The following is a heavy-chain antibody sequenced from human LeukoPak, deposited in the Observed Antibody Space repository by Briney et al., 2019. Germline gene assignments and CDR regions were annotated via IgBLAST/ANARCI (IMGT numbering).Heavy chain of an antibody. D-gene: IGHD3-16*01. CDR2: IYHSVNT. CDR3: ARDVGAIYYHYYMDV. J-gene: IGHJ6*03. Sequence: SETLSLTCTVSGGSISSHHWSWIRQPPGKGLEWLGFIYHSVNTNYNPSLKSRVTISVDTSKNQFSLKLSSVTAADTAVYYCARDVGAIYYHYYMDVWGKGTTVTVSS. V-gene: IGHV4-59*11. CDR1: GGSISSHH.